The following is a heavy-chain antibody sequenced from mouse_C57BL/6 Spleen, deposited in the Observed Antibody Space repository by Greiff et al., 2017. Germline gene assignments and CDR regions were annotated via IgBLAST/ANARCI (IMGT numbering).Heavy chain of an antibody. J-gene: IGHJ4*01. V-gene: IGHV1-84*01. D-gene: IGHD2-3*01. Sequence: LQESGPELVKPGASVKISCKASGYTFTDYYINWVKQRPGQGLEWIGWIYPGSGNTKYNEKFKGKATLTVDTSSSTAYMQLSSLTSVDSAVYFCARGDGYSLYYAMDYWGQGTSVTVSS. CDR1: GYTFTDYY. CDR2: IYPGSGNT. CDR3: ARGDGYSLYYAMDY.